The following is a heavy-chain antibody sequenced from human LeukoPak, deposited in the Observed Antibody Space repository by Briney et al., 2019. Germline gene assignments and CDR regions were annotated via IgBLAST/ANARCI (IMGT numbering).Heavy chain of an antibody. CDR1: GGSISSGGYY. J-gene: IGHJ5*02. Sequence: NPSQTLSLTCTVSGGSISSGGYYWSWIRQHPGKGLEWIGYIYYSGSTYYNPSLKSRVTISVDTSKNQFSLKLSSVTAADTAVYYCARKDIVVVPAAQKGDGFDPWGQGTLVTVSS. CDR3: ARKDIVVVPAAQKGDGFDP. CDR2: IYYSGST. D-gene: IGHD2-2*01. V-gene: IGHV4-31*03.